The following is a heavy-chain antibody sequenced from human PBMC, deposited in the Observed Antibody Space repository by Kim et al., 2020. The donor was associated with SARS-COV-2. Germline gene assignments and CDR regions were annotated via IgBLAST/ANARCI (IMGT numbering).Heavy chain of an antibody. J-gene: IGHJ6*01. CDR3: AKDRGVMATFYYYYYRM. D-gene: IGHD3-16*01. Sequence: GGSLRLSCAASGFTFSSYGMHWFRLAPGEGLVLVAVISYDGSSKYYADSVQGRFTISGDTSKTTLYLQMNSLRAEATAAYYCAKDRGVMATFYYYYYRM. CDR2: ISYDGSSK. V-gene: IGHV3-30*18. CDR1: GFTFSSYG.